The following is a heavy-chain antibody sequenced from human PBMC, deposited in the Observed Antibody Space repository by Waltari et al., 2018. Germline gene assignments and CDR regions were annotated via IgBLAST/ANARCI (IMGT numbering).Heavy chain of an antibody. CDR2: IVYSGGT. Sequence: QVQLQESGPGLVKPSETLSLICSVSGDSITNYYWSWVRQPPGKGLEWIGYIVYSGGTRYNPSLKSRATISVDTSKKQFSLRLGSVTAADTAIYYCASSYDFWSCYPLHYWGQGTLVTVSS. V-gene: IGHV4-59*01. D-gene: IGHD3-3*01. CDR1: GDSITNYY. CDR3: ASSYDFWSCYPLHY. J-gene: IGHJ4*02.